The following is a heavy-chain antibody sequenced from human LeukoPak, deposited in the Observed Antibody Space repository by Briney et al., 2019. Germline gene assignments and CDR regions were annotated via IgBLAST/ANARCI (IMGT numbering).Heavy chain of an antibody. CDR2: INHSGST. CDR3: ARNLDLGDDAFDI. CDR1: GYSISNGYY. J-gene: IGHJ3*02. Sequence: PSETLSLTCTVSGYSISNGYYWGWIRQPPGKGLEWIGEINHSGSTYYNPSLKSRVTISVDRSKNQFSLKLSSVTAADTAVYYCARNLDLGDDAFDIWGQGTMVTVSS. D-gene: IGHD3/OR15-3a*01. V-gene: IGHV4-38-2*02.